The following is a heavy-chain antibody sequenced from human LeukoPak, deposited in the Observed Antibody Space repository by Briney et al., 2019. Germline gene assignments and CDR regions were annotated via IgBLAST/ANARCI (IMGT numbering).Heavy chain of an antibody. CDR3: ARGYTYGYIFYFDY. J-gene: IGHJ4*02. V-gene: IGHV3-7*01. CDR1: GLTFSTYW. Sequence: GGSLRLSCAASGLTFSTYWMSWVRQAPGKGLEWVANIKQDGTEKYYVDSVKGRFTISRDNAKNSLYLQMNSLRAEDTAVYYCARGYTYGYIFYFDYWGQGPLVTVSS. CDR2: IKQDGTEK. D-gene: IGHD5-18*01.